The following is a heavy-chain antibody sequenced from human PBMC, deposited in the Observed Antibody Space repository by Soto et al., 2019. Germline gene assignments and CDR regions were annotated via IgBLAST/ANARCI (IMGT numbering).Heavy chain of an antibody. D-gene: IGHD1-26*01. J-gene: IGHJ4*02. CDR3: ARFTGISKWTFDS. V-gene: IGHV1-18*01. CDR2: ISAYNDKT. CDR1: GYTFTSYG. Sequence: QVQLVQSGAEVKKPGASVKVSCRASGYTFTSYGISWVRQAPGQGLEWMGWISAYNDKTTYAQKFQGRLTMTTDTSSNTAYMELRSLRYDDTAVYYCARFTGISKWTFDSWGQGTLVTVPS.